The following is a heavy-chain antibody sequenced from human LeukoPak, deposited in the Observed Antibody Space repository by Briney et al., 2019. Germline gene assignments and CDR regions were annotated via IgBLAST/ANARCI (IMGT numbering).Heavy chain of an antibody. CDR2: INPNSGGT. J-gene: IGHJ4*02. CDR3: ARGSIAAAGTSALS. V-gene: IGHV1-2*02. D-gene: IGHD6-13*01. Sequence: GASVKVSCKASGYTFTGYYMHWVRQAPGQGLEWMGWINPNSGGTNYAQKFQGRVTMTRDTSISTAYMELSRLRSDDTAVYYCARGSIAAAGTSALSWGQGTLVTVSS. CDR1: GYTFTGYY.